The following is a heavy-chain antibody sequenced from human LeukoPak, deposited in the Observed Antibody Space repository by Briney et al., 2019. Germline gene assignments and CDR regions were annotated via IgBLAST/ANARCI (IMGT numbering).Heavy chain of an antibody. CDR2: IKSRGDGGTI. Sequence: GGSLPLSCEADGFTLSNAWMSWVRQAPGKGLEWVGRIKSRGDGGTIDYAEPVKGRFIISRDDSRNTLYLQMNNLKIEDTAMYYCTTLRLTASDSWGQGTRVSVSS. J-gene: IGHJ5*02. CDR3: TTLRLTASDS. D-gene: IGHD5-18*01. CDR1: GFTLSNAW. V-gene: IGHV3-15*01.